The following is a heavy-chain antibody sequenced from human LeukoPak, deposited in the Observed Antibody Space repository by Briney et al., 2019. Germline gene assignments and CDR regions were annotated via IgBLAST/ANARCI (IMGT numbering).Heavy chain of an antibody. V-gene: IGHV4-39*07. D-gene: IGHD2-21*01. CDR3: ARERSLHIFDS. J-gene: IGHJ4*02. Sequence: SETLSLTCTVSGGSISSSSYYWGWIRQPPGKGLEWIGSIYYSGSTYYNPSLKSQVTISVDTSKNQFSLRLRSVTAADTAMYYCARERSLHIFDSWGQGTLVTVSS. CDR2: IYYSGST. CDR1: GGSISSSSYY.